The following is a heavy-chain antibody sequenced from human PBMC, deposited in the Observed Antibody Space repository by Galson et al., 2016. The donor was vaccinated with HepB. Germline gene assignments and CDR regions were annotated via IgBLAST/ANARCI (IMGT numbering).Heavy chain of an antibody. CDR2: TYYRSKWYS. V-gene: IGHV6-1*01. CDR1: GDSVSSNSAA. J-gene: IGHJ4*02. CDR3: ARSEAAQHPFDY. D-gene: IGHD6-13*01. Sequence: CAISGDSVSSNSAAWSWIRQSASRGLEWLGRTYYRSKWYSDYAVSVKSRITISPDTSKHQFSLQLNSVTPEDTAIYYCARSEAAQHPFDYWGQGTLVTVAS.